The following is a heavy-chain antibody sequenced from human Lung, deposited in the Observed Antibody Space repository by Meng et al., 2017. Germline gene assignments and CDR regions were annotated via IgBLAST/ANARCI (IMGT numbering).Heavy chain of an antibody. V-gene: IGHV4-34*01. D-gene: IGHD4-11*01. CDR3: ARGPTTMAHDFDY. CDR1: GGSFSDYY. Sequence: QVQLQHWAAGLLKPSEPLSLTCVVAGGSFSDYYWSWIRQPPGKGLEWIGEINHSGSTNYHPSLESRATISVDTSQNNLSLKLSSVTAADSAVYYCARGPTTMAHDFDYWGQGTLVTVSS. CDR2: INHSGST. J-gene: IGHJ4*02.